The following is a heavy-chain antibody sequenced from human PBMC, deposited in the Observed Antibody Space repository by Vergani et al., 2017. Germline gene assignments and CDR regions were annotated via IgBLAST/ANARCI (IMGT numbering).Heavy chain of an antibody. D-gene: IGHD3-10*01. CDR1: GYSISSGYY. Sequence: QVQLQESGPGLVKPSETLSLTCAVSGYSISSGYYWGWLRPPPGKGLEWIGSIYHSGSTYYNPSLKSRVTISVDTSKNQFSLKLSSVTAADTAVYYCARHFGSGSYASHFDYWGQGTLVTVSS. CDR3: ARHFGSGSYASHFDY. J-gene: IGHJ4*02. CDR2: IYHSGST. V-gene: IGHV4-38-2*01.